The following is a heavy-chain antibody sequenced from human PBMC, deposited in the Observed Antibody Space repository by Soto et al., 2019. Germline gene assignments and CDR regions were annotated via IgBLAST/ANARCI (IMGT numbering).Heavy chain of an antibody. CDR2: INSILGIS. J-gene: IGHJ5*01. Sequence: QVQLVQSGAEVKEPGSSVKVSCKASGGTFNSDTINWVRQAPGQGLEWMRRINSILGISNYAQKFQGRIAITADKSTNSGYMELSSLRSEDRAVYYCARGPVRGMGGDSWGQGTLVTVSS. CDR1: GGTFNSDT. V-gene: IGHV1-69*02. D-gene: IGHD3-16*01. CDR3: ARGPVRGMGGDS.